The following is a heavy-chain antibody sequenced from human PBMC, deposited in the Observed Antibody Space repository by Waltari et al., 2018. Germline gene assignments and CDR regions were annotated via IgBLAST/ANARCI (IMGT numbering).Heavy chain of an antibody. V-gene: IGHV1-69*13. CDR2: IIPNFGTA. Sequence: QVQLVQSGAEVKKPGSSVKVSCKASGGTFSSYAISWVRQAPGQGLEWMGGIIPNFGTANYEQKFQGRVTITADESTSTAYMELSSLRSEDTAVYYCARDRYYDILTGTFDYWGQGTLVTVSS. CDR1: GGTFSSYA. CDR3: ARDRYYDILTGTFDY. J-gene: IGHJ4*02. D-gene: IGHD3-9*01.